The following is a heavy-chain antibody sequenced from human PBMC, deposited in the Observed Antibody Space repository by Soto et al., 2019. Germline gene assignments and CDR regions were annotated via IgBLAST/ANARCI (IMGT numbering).Heavy chain of an antibody. J-gene: IGHJ3*02. D-gene: IGHD6-19*01. CDR2: IIPIFGTA. CDR3: AREGIAVAGGDAFDI. Sequence: GASVKVSCKASGGTFSSYAISWVRQAPGQGLEWMGGIIPIFGTANYAQKFRGRVTITADKSTSTAYMELSSLRSEDTAVYYCAREGIAVAGGDAFDIWGQGTMVTVSS. V-gene: IGHV1-69*06. CDR1: GGTFSSYA.